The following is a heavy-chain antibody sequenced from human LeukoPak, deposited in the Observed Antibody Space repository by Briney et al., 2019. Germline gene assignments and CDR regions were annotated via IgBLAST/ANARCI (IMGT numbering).Heavy chain of an antibody. Sequence: PGGSLRLSRAPSGFTFSSYSMNCVRQAPGKRLEWGSSISSSSSYLYYADSVKGRFTISRDNAKNSLYLQMNSLRGDDTAVYYCAREKRYSSSWSPPFLDWGQGTLVTVSS. D-gene: IGHD6-13*01. V-gene: IGHV3-21*01. J-gene: IGHJ4*02. CDR1: GFTFSSYS. CDR3: AREKRYSSSWSPPFLD. CDR2: ISSSSSYL.